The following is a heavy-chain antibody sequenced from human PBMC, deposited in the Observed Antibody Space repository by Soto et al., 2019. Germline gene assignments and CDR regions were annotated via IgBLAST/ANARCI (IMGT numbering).Heavy chain of an antibody. CDR2: IYTSGST. J-gene: IGHJ5*02. CDR3: ARDRSATAKWFYP. V-gene: IGHV4-4*07. Sequence: SETLSLTCTVSGGSISSYYWSWIRQPAGKGLEWMGRIYTSGSTSYNPSLKSRVTMSVDTSKNQFSLKLSSVTAADTAVYYCARDRSATAKWFYPSGQGTLVTVS. D-gene: IGHD6-25*01. CDR1: GGSISSYY.